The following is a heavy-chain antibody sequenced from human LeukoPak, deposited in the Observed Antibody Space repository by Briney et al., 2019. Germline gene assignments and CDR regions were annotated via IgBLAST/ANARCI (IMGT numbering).Heavy chain of an antibody. J-gene: IGHJ4*02. D-gene: IGHD3-22*01. CDR2: IYTSGST. CDR3: ARDEYYYDSSATRRFDY. Sequence: NPSETLSLTCTVSGGSISSYYWSWIRQPAGKGLEWIGRIYTSGSTNYNPSLKSRVTMSVDTSKNQFSLKLSSVTAADTAVYYCARDEYYYDSSATRRFDYWGQGTLVTVPS. CDR1: GGSISSYY. V-gene: IGHV4-4*07.